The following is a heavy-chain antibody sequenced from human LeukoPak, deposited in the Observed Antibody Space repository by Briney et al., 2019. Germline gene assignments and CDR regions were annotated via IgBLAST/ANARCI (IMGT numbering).Heavy chain of an antibody. V-gene: IGHV3-53*01. J-gene: IGHJ4*02. CDR2: IYSGGST. CDR1: GFTVSSNY. CDR3: ATSIHSSGYYYTPY. D-gene: IGHD3-22*01. Sequence: PGGSLRLSCAASGFTVSSNYMSWVRQAPGKGLEWVSVIYSGGSTYYADSVKGRFTISRDNSKNTLYLQMNSLRAEDTAVYYCATSIHSSGYYYTPYWGQGTLVTVSS.